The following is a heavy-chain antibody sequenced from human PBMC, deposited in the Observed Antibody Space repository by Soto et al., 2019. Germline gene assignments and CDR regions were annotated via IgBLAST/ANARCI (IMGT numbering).Heavy chain of an antibody. D-gene: IGHD1-1*01. V-gene: IGHV1-2*02. CDR3: ATGTNGTTGRYHP. CDR1: GYTFTDFY. CDR2: INPKTGDT. J-gene: IGHJ5*02. Sequence: QVQLVQSGTEVKKPGASVTVSCKSSGYTFTDFYLHWLRQAPGQGLEWVGWINPKTGDTKSSQKFQGRVTMSRDTSVSTAYIDLTSLTSDDTAMYYCATGTNGTTGRYHPWGHGTRVTVSS.